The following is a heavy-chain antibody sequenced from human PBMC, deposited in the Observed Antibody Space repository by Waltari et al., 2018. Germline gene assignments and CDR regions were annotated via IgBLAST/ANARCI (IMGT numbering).Heavy chain of an antibody. Sequence: QVQLVQSGAEVKKPGASVKVSCKASGYTFTGYYMHWVRQAPGQGLEWMGRINPNSGGTNYAQKFQGRVTMTRDTSISTAYMELSRLRSDDTAVYYCARATMVRGVIEGFDYWGQGTLVTVSS. D-gene: IGHD3-10*01. CDR1: GYTFTGYY. CDR3: ARATMVRGVIEGFDY. V-gene: IGHV1-2*06. J-gene: IGHJ4*02. CDR2: INPNSGGT.